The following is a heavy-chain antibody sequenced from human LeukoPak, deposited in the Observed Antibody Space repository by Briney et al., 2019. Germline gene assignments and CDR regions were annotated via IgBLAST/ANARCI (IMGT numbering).Heavy chain of an antibody. CDR2: IIPIFGTA. CDR1: GGTFSSCA. Sequence: SVKVSCKASGGTFSSCAISWVRQAPGQGLEWMGGIIPIFGTANYAQKFQGRVTITADESTSTAYMELSSLRSEDTAVYYCARADLGYSYGYNYWGQGTLVTVSS. J-gene: IGHJ4*02. CDR3: ARADLGYSYGYNY. V-gene: IGHV1-69*13. D-gene: IGHD5-18*01.